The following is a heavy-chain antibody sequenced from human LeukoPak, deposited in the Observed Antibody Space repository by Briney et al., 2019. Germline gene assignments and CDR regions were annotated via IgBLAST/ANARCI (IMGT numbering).Heavy chain of an antibody. CDR1: GGSFSGYY. CDR3: ARGRNGYCSGGSCYAGGNIYFDY. J-gene: IGHJ4*02. V-gene: IGHV4-34*01. CDR2: INHSGST. Sequence: PSETLSLTCAVYGGSFSGYYWSCIRQPPGKGLEWIGEINHSGSTNYNPSLKSRVTISVDTSKNQFSLKLSSVTAADTAVYYCARGRNGYCSGGSCYAGGNIYFDYWGQGTLVTVSS. D-gene: IGHD2-15*01.